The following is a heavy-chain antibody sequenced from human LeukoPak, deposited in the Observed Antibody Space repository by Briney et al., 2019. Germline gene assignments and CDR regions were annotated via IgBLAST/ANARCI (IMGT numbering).Heavy chain of an antibody. CDR2: IYYSGST. J-gene: IGHJ5*02. Sequence: SETLSLTCTVSGGSISSYYWSWIRQPPGKGLEWIGYIYYSGSTNYNPSLKSRVTISVDTSKNQLSLKLSSVTAADTAVYYCARAQGLYSSGWYGRGGDWFDPWGQGTLVTVSS. CDR1: GGSISSYY. D-gene: IGHD6-19*01. CDR3: ARAQGLYSSGWYGRGGDWFDP. V-gene: IGHV4-59*01.